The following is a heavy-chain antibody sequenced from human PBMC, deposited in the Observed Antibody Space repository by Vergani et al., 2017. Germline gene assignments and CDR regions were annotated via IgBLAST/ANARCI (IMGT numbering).Heavy chain of an antibody. D-gene: IGHD1-1*01. CDR1: EYSFGNYW. J-gene: IGHJ4*02. Sequence: EVELVQSGPELRKPGASLKISCKGSEYSFGNYWIGWVRQMPGKGLEWMGIIYPADSDTRYSPSFQGQVTISADKSLTTAFLQWASLKASDTALYYCARHTTYTDSWGQGTLVTVSS. V-gene: IGHV5-51*01. CDR2: IYPADSDT. CDR3: ARHTTYTDS.